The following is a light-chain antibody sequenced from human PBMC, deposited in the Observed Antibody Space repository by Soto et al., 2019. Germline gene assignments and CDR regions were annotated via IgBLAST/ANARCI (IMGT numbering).Light chain of an antibody. CDR3: QDYTPWPLN. Sequence: EIVMTQSPVTLSLSPGDTATLSCRASHDVTRRLAWYQVKHGQAPRLLIYDASTRSTGLPARLSGTGSGTEFTLTISRLHSEEFAVYYWQDYTPWPLNFGGGTKVEI. J-gene: IGKJ4*01. V-gene: IGKV3-15*01. CDR1: HDVTRR. CDR2: DAS.